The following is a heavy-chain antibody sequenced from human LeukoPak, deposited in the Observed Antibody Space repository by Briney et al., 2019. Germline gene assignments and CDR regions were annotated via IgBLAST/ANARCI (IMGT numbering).Heavy chain of an antibody. V-gene: IGHV3-30-3*01. J-gene: IGHJ4*02. D-gene: IGHD1-26*01. Sequence: GGSLRLSCVASGFTFSNYPMHWVRQAPGKGLEGVAVISYDGSNKYYADSVKGRFTISRDNSKSTLYLQMNSLRAEDTAVYYCARTAPIVGAYYFDYWGQGTLVTVSS. CDR3: ARTAPIVGAYYFDY. CDR1: GFTFSNYP. CDR2: ISYDGSNK.